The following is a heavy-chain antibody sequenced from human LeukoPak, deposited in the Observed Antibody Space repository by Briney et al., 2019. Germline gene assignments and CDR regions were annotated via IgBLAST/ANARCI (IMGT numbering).Heavy chain of an antibody. V-gene: IGHV3-30*04. J-gene: IGHJ4*02. CDR1: GFNFGSYA. Sequence: GGSLRLSCAASGFNFGSYAMHWVRQAPDKGLQWVAVIWYDGSNKYYADSVKGRFTISRDNSKSTVFLQMNSLRIEDTGVYYCARGAHYDGNSPDYWGQGTLVTVSS. CDR3: ARGAHYDGNSPDY. CDR2: IWYDGSNK. D-gene: IGHD4-23*01.